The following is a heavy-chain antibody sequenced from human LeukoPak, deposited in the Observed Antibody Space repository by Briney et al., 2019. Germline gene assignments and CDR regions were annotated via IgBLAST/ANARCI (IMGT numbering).Heavy chain of an antibody. CDR2: ISPSSTYI. Sequence: GGSLRLSCAASGFTFSSYSMNWVRQAPGKGLEWVSSISPSSTYIHYSDSVRGRFTISRDNAENSLFLQMNSLRAEDTAVYYCARVQDGASWYEYFQHWGQGTLVTVSS. V-gene: IGHV3-21*01. J-gene: IGHJ1*01. CDR1: GFTFSSYS. CDR3: ARVQDGASWYEYFQH. D-gene: IGHD6-13*01.